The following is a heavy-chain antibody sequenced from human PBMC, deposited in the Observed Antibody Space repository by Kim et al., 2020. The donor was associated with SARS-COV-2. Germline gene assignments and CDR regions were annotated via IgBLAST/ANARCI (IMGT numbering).Heavy chain of an antibody. D-gene: IGHD5-18*01. CDR2: LYTGGNT. Sequence: GGSLRLSCAASGITVSNNYMSWVRQAPGKGLEWVSVLYTGGNTYYADSVKGRFTISRDDSKNTLYLQMNSLRAEDTAVYYCTRVGSGNTYGIAAYWGQGTLVTVSS. J-gene: IGHJ4*02. CDR1: GITVSNNY. CDR3: TRVGSGNTYGIAAY. V-gene: IGHV3-66*01.